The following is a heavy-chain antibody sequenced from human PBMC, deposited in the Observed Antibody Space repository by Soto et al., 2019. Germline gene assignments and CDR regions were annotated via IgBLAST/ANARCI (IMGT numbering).Heavy chain of an antibody. V-gene: IGHV1-2*04. Sequence: ASVKVSCKASGYTFTGYYMHWVRQAPGQGLEGMGWINPNSGGTNYAQKFQGWVTMTRDTSISTAYMELSRLRSDDTAVYYCARSYRQPLGDYYYYYGMDVWGQGTTVTVSS. D-gene: IGHD6-13*01. J-gene: IGHJ6*02. CDR1: GYTFTGYY. CDR3: ARSYRQPLGDYYYYYGMDV. CDR2: INPNSGGT.